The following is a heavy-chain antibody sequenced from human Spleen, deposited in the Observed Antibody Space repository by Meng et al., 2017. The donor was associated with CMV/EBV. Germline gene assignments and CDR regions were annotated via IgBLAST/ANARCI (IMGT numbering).Heavy chain of an antibody. Sequence: GESLKISCAASGFSLEDYAMHWVRQAPRKGLEWVSLISWDGGNSDYADSVKGRFTISRDNAKNSLYLQMNSLTAEDTAVYYCARDDGYYFGSETYKAPFDYWGQGTLVTVSS. J-gene: IGHJ4*02. CDR1: GFSLEDYA. V-gene: IGHV3-43D*03. CDR3: ARDDGYYFGSETYKAPFDY. CDR2: ISWDGGNS. D-gene: IGHD3-10*01.